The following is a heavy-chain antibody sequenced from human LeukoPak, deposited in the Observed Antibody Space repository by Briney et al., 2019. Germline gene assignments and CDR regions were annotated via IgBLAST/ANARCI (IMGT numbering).Heavy chain of an antibody. CDR1: GFTFSSYW. D-gene: IGHD6-13*01. J-gene: IGHJ4*02. Sequence: GGSLRLSCAASGFTFSSYWMSWVRQAPGKGLEWVANIKQDGSEKYYVDSVKGRFTISRDNAKNSLYLQMNSLRAEDTAVYYCARDGSSSWEPFDYWGQGTLVTVSS. V-gene: IGHV3-7*01. CDR3: ARDGSSSWEPFDY. CDR2: IKQDGSEK.